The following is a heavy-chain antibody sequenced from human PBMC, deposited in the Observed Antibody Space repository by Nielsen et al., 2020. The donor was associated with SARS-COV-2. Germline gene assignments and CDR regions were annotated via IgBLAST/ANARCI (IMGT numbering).Heavy chain of an antibody. V-gene: IGHV3-23*01. Sequence: GESLKISCAASGFTFTNYGMTWVRQDPGKGLEWVSTISASGGSTFYTDSMKGRFTISRDSFKNTLYLQMNSLRAEDTAVYYCAASKSGYYFDLWGQGTLVTVSS. J-gene: IGHJ4*02. D-gene: IGHD6-13*01. CDR1: GFTFTNYG. CDR3: AASKSGYYFDL. CDR2: ISASGGST.